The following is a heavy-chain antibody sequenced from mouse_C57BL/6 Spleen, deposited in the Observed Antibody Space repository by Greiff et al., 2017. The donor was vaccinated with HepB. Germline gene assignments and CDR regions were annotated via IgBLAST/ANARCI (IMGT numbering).Heavy chain of an antibody. CDR1: GFSLTSYG. J-gene: IGHJ4*01. CDR3: ARHGTTVVATYYDAMDY. D-gene: IGHD1-1*01. Sequence: QVQLKESGPGLVAPSQSLSITCTVSGFSLTSYGVHWVRQPPGKGLEWLVVIWSDGSTTYNSALKSRLSISKDNSKSQVFLKMNSLQTDDTAMYYCARHGTTVVATYYDAMDYWGQGTSVTVSS. CDR2: IWSDGST. V-gene: IGHV2-6-1*01.